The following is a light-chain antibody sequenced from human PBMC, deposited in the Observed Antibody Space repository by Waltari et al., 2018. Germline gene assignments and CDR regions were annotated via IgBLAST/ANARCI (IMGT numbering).Light chain of an antibody. CDR3: QALGSGLWV. CDR2: QDI. V-gene: IGLV3-1*01. J-gene: IGLJ3*02. Sequence: SYDLTQAPSVSVSPGQTASITCSGDRLGETYASWYQQKPGQSPLLVIYQDIKRPSGIPERFSGSKSGNTATLTITGTQAMDEADYYCQALGSGLWVFGGGTKLTVL. CDR1: RLGETY.